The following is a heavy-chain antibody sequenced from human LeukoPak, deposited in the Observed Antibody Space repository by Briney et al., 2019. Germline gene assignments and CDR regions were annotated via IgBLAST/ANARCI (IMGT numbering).Heavy chain of an antibody. CDR1: GFTFSSYS. V-gene: IGHV3-48*04. CDR3: AKPGYCSRTSCSAFDY. CDR2: IDRGTYNI. D-gene: IGHD2-2*01. Sequence: QPGGSLRLSCVASGFTFSSYSMNWVRQAPGKGLEWVSYIDRGTYNIWNADSVKGRFTISRDDARNSLSLQMNSLRAEDTAVYYCAKPGYCSRTSCSAFDYWGQGTLVTVSS. J-gene: IGHJ4*02.